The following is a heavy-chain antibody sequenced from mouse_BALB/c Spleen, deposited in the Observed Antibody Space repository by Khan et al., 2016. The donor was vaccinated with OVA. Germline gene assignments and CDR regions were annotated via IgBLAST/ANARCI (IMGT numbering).Heavy chain of an antibody. D-gene: IGHD1-3*01. Sequence: VQLQESGPGLVAPSQSLSITCPISGFSLTNYGIHWVRQPPGKGLEWLVVIWSDGSITYSSALTSRLSISKDNSKSQVFLKVSGLLTGDTAVDDGAGQADCHNCSRDYGGQGTAVTVSA. CDR2: IWSDGSI. CDR3: AGQADCHNCSRDY. J-gene: IGHJ4*01. V-gene: IGHV2-6-1*01. CDR1: GFSLTNYG.